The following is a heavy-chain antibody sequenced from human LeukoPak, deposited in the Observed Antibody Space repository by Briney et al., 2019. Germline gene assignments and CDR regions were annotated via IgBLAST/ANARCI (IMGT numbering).Heavy chain of an antibody. CDR2: IYYSGST. D-gene: IGHD3-9*01. CDR1: GGSISSYY. CDR3: ARVQESQIDYYFDY. Sequence: SETLSLTCTASGGSISSYYWSWIRQPPGKGLEWIGYIYYSGSTNYNPSLKSRVTISVDTSKNQFSLKLSSVTAADTAVYYCARVQESQIDYYFDYWGQGTLVTVSS. V-gene: IGHV4-59*01. J-gene: IGHJ4*02.